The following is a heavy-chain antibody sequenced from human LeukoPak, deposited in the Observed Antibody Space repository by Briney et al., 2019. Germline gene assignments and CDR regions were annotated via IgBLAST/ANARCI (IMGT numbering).Heavy chain of an antibody. CDR3: ATVSDYYDSSGYSY. CDR1: GYTLTELS. J-gene: IGHJ4*02. D-gene: IGHD3-22*01. CDR2: FDPEDGET. Sequence: ASVKVSCKVSGYTLTELSMHWVRQAPGKGLEWMGGFDPEDGETIYAQKFQGRVTMTEDTSTDTAYVELSSLRSEDTAVYYCATVSDYYDSSGYSYWGQGTLATVSS. V-gene: IGHV1-24*01.